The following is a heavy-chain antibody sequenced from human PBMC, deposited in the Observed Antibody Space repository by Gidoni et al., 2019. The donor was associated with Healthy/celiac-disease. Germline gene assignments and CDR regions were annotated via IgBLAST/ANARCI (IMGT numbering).Heavy chain of an antibody. CDR1: GGSISSYY. V-gene: IGHV4-59*01. J-gene: IGHJ4*02. CDR3: ARVDSSWPPYYFDY. CDR2: IYYSGST. Sequence: QVQLQESGPGLVKPSETLSLTCTVSGGSISSYYWSWIRQPPGKGLEWIGYIYYSGSTNYNPSLKSRVTISVDTSKNQFSLKLSSVTAADTAVYYCARVDSSWPPYYFDYWGQGTLVTVSS. D-gene: IGHD6-13*01.